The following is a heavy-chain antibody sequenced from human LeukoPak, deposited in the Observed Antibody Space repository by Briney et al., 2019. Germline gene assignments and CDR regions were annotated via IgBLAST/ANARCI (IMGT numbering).Heavy chain of an antibody. D-gene: IGHD3-16*01. J-gene: IGHJ6*03. CDR2: ISGSDDST. CDR1: GFTFSSYA. Sequence: PGGSLRLSCAASGFTFSSYAMNWVRQAPGKGLEWVSAISGSDDSTYYADSVKGRFTISRDNSKNTLYLQMNSLRAEDAAVYYCAKQVGDYYYYYMDVWGKGTTVTVSS. CDR3: AKQVGDYYYYYMDV. V-gene: IGHV3-23*01.